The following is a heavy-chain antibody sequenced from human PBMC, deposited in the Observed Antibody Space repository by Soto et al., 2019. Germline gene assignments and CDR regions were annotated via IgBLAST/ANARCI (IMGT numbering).Heavy chain of an antibody. CDR1: GFTVSSNY. Sequence: GGSLRLSCAASGFTVSSNYMSWVRQAPGKGLEWVSVIYSGGSTYYADSVKGRFTISRDNSKNTLYLQMNSLRAEDTAVYYCARALYSNYGIYYGMDVWGQGTTVTVSS. J-gene: IGHJ6*02. V-gene: IGHV3-53*01. CDR2: IYSGGST. CDR3: ARALYSNYGIYYGMDV. D-gene: IGHD4-4*01.